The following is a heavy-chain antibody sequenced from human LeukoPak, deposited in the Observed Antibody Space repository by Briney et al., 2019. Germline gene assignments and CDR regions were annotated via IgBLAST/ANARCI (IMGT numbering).Heavy chain of an antibody. V-gene: IGHV1-46*01. CDR2: IYPRDGST. CDR3: ARDQEGFDY. CDR1: GYTFTSNY. Sequence: ASVKVSCKASGYTFTSNYIHWVRQAPGQGLEWMGMIYPRDGSTSYAQKFQGRVTVTRDTSTSTVHMELGGLRSEGTAVYYCARDQEGFDYWGQGTLVTVSS. J-gene: IGHJ4*02.